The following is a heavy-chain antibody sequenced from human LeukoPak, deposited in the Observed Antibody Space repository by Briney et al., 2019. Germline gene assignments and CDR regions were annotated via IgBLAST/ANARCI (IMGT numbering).Heavy chain of an antibody. CDR1: GFIFSNYW. V-gene: IGHV3-7*01. Sequence: GGSLRLSCAASGFIFSNYWMTWVRQAPGKGLEWVASINEDGSGEYYVDSMRGQFTISRDNAKNSLYLEMNNLRAEDTAVYYCASLRIAWGQGVLVTVSP. CDR3: ASLRIA. D-gene: IGHD2-15*01. J-gene: IGHJ5*02. CDR2: INEDGSGE.